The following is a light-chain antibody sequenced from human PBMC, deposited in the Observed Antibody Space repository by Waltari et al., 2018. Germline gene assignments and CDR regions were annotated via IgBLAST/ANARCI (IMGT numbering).Light chain of an antibody. CDR2: GNS. V-gene: IGLV1-40*01. Sequence: QSVLTQPPSVSGAPGQRVTISCTGSSSTIGAGYDVHWYKQLPGTAPKLHIYGNSNRPSGVPDRFSGSKSGTSASLAITGLQAEDEADYYCQSYDSSLSGSVVFGGGTKLTVL. J-gene: IGLJ2*01. CDR3: QSYDSSLSGSVV. CDR1: SSTIGAGYD.